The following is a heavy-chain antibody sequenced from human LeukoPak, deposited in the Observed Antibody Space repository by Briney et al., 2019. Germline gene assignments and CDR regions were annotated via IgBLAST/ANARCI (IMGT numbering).Heavy chain of an antibody. J-gene: IGHJ6*02. CDR2: ISGSGSST. D-gene: IGHD5/OR15-5a*01. V-gene: IGHV3-23*01. CDR3: AKGKVSGAGFRYYYGMDV. Sequence: GGSLRLSCAASGFTFSTYAMSWVRQAPGKGLEWVSAISGSGSSTFYADSVKGRFTISRDNSKNTLYLQMNSLRAEDTAVYYCAKGKVSGAGFRYYYGMDVWGQGTTVTVSS. CDR1: GFTFSTYA.